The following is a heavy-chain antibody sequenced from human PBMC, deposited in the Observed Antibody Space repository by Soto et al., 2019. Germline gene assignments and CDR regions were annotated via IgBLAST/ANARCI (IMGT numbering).Heavy chain of an antibody. D-gene: IGHD3-10*01. CDR3: ARDLNPYYGPGIFHGFFDY. CDR1: GYVFIEHY. V-gene: IGHV1-2*02. CDR2: INPNDGGT. J-gene: IGHJ4*02. Sequence: ASVKVSCKASGYVFIEHYIHWRRQAPGQGLEWMGGINPNDGGTRYSQKFPRRVTMNGDQSTSTVYMELSGLRSDDTALYYCARDLNPYYGPGIFHGFFDYWGQGTRVTAPQ.